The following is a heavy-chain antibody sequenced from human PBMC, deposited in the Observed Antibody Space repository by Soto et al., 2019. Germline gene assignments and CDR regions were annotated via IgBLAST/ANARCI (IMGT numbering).Heavy chain of an antibody. D-gene: IGHD6-13*01. CDR1: GLTFSSYA. CDR2: ISYDGNNK. J-gene: IGHJ6*02. Sequence: GGSLTLSCAASGLTFSSYAMHWVRQAPGKGQEWVAVISYDGNNKYYADSVKGRFTISRDNSKNTLYLQMNSLRAEDTAVYYCARGLAAAGTGMDVWGQGTTVTVSS. V-gene: IGHV3-30-3*01. CDR3: ARGLAAAGTGMDV.